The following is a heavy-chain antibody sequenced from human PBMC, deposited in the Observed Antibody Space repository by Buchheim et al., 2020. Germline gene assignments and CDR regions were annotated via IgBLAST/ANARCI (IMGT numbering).Heavy chain of an antibody. D-gene: IGHD5-18*01. CDR2: IKQDGSEK. Sequence: EVQLVESGGGLVQPGGSLRLSCAASGFTFSSYWMSWVRQAPGKGLEWVANIKQDGSEKYYVDSVKGRFTISRDNAKNSLSLKMNSLRAENTAVYYCARDRHIAMGYYYYGMDVWGQGTT. CDR3: ARDRHIAMGYYYYGMDV. CDR1: GFTFSSYW. J-gene: IGHJ6*02. V-gene: IGHV3-7*01.